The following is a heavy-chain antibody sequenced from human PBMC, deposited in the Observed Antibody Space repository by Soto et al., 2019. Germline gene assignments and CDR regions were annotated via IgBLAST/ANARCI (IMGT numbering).Heavy chain of an antibody. CDR1: SGSISSSNW. V-gene: IGHV4-4*02. CDR2: IYHSGST. D-gene: IGHD6-13*01. Sequence: SETLSLTCAVSSGSISSSNWWSWVRQPPGKGLEWIGEIYHSGSTNYNPSLKSRVTISVDKSKNQFSLKLSSVTAADTAVYYCARGSSSWSDAFDIWGQGTMVTVSS. J-gene: IGHJ3*02. CDR3: ARGSSSWSDAFDI.